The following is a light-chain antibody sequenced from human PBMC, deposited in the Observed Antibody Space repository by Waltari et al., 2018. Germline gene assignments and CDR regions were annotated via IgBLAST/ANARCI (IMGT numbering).Light chain of an antibody. CDR1: QIINSKY. CDR2: GAF. V-gene: IGKV3-20*01. CDR3: QQYGSSPDT. J-gene: IGKJ2*01. Sequence: EIVFTQSPGTLSLSPGERATLSCRTSQIINSKYLAWYQQKPGQAPRLLIYGAFSSATGIPDRFSGSGSGTAFTLTISRLEPEDFAVYYCQQYGSSPDTFGQGTKLEIK.